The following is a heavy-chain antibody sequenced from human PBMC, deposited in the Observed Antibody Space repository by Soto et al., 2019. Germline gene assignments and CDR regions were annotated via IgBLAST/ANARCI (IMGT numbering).Heavy chain of an antibody. J-gene: IGHJ5*02. CDR1: GWSCSGYY. CDR3: ARGWGFMTTVNWFDP. V-gene: IGHV4-34*01. D-gene: IGHD4-17*01. CDR2: INHSGST. Sequence: SETLSLTCAVYGWSCSGYYWSWIRQPPGKGLEWIGEINHSGSTNYNPSLKSRVTISVDTSKNQFSLKLSSVTAADTAVYYCARGWGFMTTVNWFDPWGQGTLVTVSS.